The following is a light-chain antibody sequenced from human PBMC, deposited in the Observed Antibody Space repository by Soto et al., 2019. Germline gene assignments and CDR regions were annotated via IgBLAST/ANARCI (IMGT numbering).Light chain of an antibody. V-gene: IGLV2-14*01. J-gene: IGLJ1*01. CDR1: SSDVGGYNY. Sequence: QSALTQPASVSGSPRQSITISCTGTSSDVGGYNYVSWYQQHPGKAPKLMIYDVSNRPSGVSNRFSGSKSGNTASLTISGLQAEDEADYYCISYTSSSTLVVFGTGTKLTVL. CDR2: DVS. CDR3: ISYTSSSTLVV.